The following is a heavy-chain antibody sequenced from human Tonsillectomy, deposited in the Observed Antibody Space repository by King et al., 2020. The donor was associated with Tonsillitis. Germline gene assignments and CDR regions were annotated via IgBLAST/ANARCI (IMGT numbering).Heavy chain of an antibody. CDR2: ISGGGDIR. CDR1: GFTFINHA. D-gene: IGHD5-12*01. J-gene: IGHJ4*02. Sequence: VQLVESGGGLVQPGXSLRLSCAASGFTFINHAMNWVRQAPGKGLEWVSRISGGGDIRYYTDSVKGRFTXSXDNSKNTLYXQVRSLGGEDTAVYYCAKSDXGXXGCKLMDYWGQXAXVXVSS. CDR3: AKSDXGXXGCKLMDY. V-gene: IGHV3-23*04.